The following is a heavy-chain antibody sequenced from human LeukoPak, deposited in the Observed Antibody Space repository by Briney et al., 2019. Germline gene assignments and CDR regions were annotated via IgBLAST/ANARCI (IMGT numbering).Heavy chain of an antibody. CDR1: GYTFTSYG. J-gene: IGHJ4*02. D-gene: IGHD1-26*01. CDR3: ATVEGLVGATYYFDY. CDR2: ISAYNGNT. Sequence: GASVKVSCKASGYTFTSYGISWVRQAPGQGLEWMGWISAYNGNTNYAQKLQGRVTMTEDTSTDTAYMELSSLRSEDTAVYYCATVEGLVGATYYFDYWGQGTLVTVSS. V-gene: IGHV1-18*01.